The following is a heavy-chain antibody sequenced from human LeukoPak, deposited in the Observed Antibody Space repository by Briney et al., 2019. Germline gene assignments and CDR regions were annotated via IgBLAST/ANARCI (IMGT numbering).Heavy chain of an antibody. CDR3: ARGRIGYCSSTSCQMRAFDI. CDR1: GFTFSNYG. D-gene: IGHD2-2*01. V-gene: IGHV3-21*01. Sequence: PGGSLRLSCAASGFTFSNYGMNWVRQAPGKGLEWVSSISRSSSYIYYADSVKGRFTISRDNAKNSLYLQMNSLRAEDTAVYYCARGRIGYCSSTSCQMRAFDIWGQGTMVTVSS. CDR2: ISRSSSYI. J-gene: IGHJ3*02.